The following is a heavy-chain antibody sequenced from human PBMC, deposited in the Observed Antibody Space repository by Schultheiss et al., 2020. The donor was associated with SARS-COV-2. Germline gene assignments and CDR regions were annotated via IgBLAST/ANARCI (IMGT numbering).Heavy chain of an antibody. CDR2: IYYSGST. CDR3: ARFYGSGKNWFDP. V-gene: IGHV4-59*01. J-gene: IGHJ5*02. CDR1: GGSISSYY. D-gene: IGHD3-10*01. Sequence: SQTLSLTCTVSGGSISSYYWSWIRQPAGKGLEWIGYIYYSGSTNYNPSLKSRVTISVDTSKNQFSLNLSSVTAADTAVYYCARFYGSGKNWFDPWGQGTLVTAPQ.